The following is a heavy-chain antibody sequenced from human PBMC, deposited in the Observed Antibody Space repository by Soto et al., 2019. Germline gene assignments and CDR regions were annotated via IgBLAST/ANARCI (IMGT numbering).Heavy chain of an antibody. J-gene: IGHJ5*02. Sequence: QVQLVQSGAEVKKPGSSVKVSCKASGGTFSSYAISWVRQAPGQGLEWMGGIIPIFGTANYAQKFQGRVTITADESTSTAYMELSSLRSEDTAVYYCARGKETYYDSSGYYLRDTWFDPWGQGTLVTVSS. CDR1: GGTFSSYA. CDR3: ARGKETYYDSSGYYLRDTWFDP. CDR2: IIPIFGTA. D-gene: IGHD3-22*01. V-gene: IGHV1-69*12.